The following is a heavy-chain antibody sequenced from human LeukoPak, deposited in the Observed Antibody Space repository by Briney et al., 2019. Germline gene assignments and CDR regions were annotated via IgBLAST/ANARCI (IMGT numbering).Heavy chain of an antibody. V-gene: IGHV1-18*01. D-gene: IGHD3-3*01. CDR2: ISAYNGNT. CDR1: GYTFTSYG. Sequence: ASVKVSCKASGYTFTSYGISWVRQAPGQGLEWIGWISAYNGNTNYAQKLQGRVTMTTDTSTSTAYMELRSLRSDDTAVYYCARVRYDLWSGYDLFDYWGQGTLVTVSS. CDR3: ARVRYDLWSGYDLFDY. J-gene: IGHJ4*02.